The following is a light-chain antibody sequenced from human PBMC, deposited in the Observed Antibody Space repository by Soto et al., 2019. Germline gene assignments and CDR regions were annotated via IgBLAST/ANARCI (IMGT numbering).Light chain of an antibody. CDR1: QSIRTN. V-gene: IGKV3D-15*01. CDR2: DAS. CDR3: QQYNNWRT. J-gene: IGKJ1*01. Sequence: EIALTKAPPTLSVSQGDRATITCRASQSIRTNLAWYQQKPGQAPRLLIYDASTRATGIPARFSGSGSGTEFTLTIRSLQSEDFAVYYCQQYNNWRTFGQGTKVDIK.